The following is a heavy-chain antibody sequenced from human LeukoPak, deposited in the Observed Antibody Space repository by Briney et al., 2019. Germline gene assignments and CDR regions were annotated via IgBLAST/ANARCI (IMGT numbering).Heavy chain of an antibody. D-gene: IGHD3-3*01. J-gene: IGHJ6*03. CDR1: GYSFTGYY. CDR3: ARGPGGSGYPYYYYYYMDV. Sequence: ASVKVSCKASGYSFTGYYMHWVRQAPGQGLEWMGWINPNSGGTNYAQKFQGRVTMTRDTSISTAYMELSRLRSDDTAVYYCARGPGGSGYPYYYYYYMDVWGKGTTVTVSS. CDR2: INPNSGGT. V-gene: IGHV1-2*02.